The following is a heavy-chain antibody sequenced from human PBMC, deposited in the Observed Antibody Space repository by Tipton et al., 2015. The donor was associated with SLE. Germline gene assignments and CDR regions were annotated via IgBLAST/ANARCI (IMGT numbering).Heavy chain of an antibody. CDR2: INQSGST. CDR1: GGSLSNYY. V-gene: IGHV4-34*01. CDR3: AREARPYYYYYYMDV. J-gene: IGHJ6*03. Sequence: TLSLTCAVYGGSLSNYYWSWIRQPPGKGLEWIGDINQSGSTNYNPSLKSRVTISVDTSKNHFSLKLTSVTAADTAVYYCAREARPYYYYYYMDVWGKGTTVTVSS.